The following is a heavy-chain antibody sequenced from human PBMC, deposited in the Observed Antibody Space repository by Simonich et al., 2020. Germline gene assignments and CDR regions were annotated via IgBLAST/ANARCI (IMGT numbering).Heavy chain of an antibody. CDR3: ARGGLADRRIVYYYYMDV. V-gene: IGHV1-69*09. CDR2: IITILGIA. Sequence: QVQLVQSVAEVKKPGYSVKVSCKASGGTFSSYAISWVRQAPGQGLEWMGVIITILGIANYAKKFQGRVTITADKSTSTAYMELSSLRSEDTAVYYCARGGLADRRIVYYYYMDVWGKGTTVTVSS. CDR1: GGTFSSYA. D-gene: IGHD2-15*01. J-gene: IGHJ6*03.